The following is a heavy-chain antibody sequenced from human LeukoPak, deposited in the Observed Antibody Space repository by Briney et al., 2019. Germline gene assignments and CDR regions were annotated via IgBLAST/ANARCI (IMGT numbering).Heavy chain of an antibody. Sequence: GGSLRLSCAASGFTFSSYEMNWVRQAPGKGLEWVSYISSSSNTMYYADSVKGRFTTSRDNAKNSLYLQMNSLRDEDTAVYYCARAFDYWGQGTLVAVSS. J-gene: IGHJ4*02. CDR2: ISSSSNTM. CDR1: GFTFSSYE. V-gene: IGHV3-48*03. CDR3: ARAFDY.